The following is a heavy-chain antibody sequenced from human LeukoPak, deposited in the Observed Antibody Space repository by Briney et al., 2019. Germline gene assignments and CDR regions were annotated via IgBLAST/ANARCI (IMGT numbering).Heavy chain of an antibody. Sequence: PGGSLRLSCAASGFTFSSYWMSRARQAPGKGLEWVAIINGDGSEKLYVDSVKGRFTISRDNAENSLYLQTNSLRAEDTAVYYCARGTSGSYDYWGQGTLVTVSS. CDR2: INGDGSEK. CDR3: ARGTSGSYDY. CDR1: GFTFSSYW. D-gene: IGHD3-10*01. J-gene: IGHJ4*02. V-gene: IGHV3-7*01.